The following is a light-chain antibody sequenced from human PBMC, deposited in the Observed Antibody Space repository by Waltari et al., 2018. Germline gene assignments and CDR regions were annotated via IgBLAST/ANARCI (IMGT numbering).Light chain of an antibody. CDR2: GYS. J-gene: IGKJ4*01. CDR1: QSVSSN. Sequence: EIVMTQSPATLSVSPGERATLSCRASQSVSSNVAWYQQKPGQAPRLLSSGYSTRACGIPARFSGSGSGAEFTLTISSLQSGDFAVYDCQQYNNWPPLTFGGGTKVEIK. V-gene: IGKV3-15*01. CDR3: QQYNNWPPLT.